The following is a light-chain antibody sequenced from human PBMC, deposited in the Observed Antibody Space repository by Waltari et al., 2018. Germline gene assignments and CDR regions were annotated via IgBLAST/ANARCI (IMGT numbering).Light chain of an antibody. CDR2: KAS. CDR1: QSLSSW. J-gene: IGKJ1*01. Sequence: DIQMTQSPSTLSASIGDRVTITCRASQSLSSWLAWYQQKPGKVPKVLIYKASNLESGVPPRFSGSESGTEFTLTITSLQPDDFATYYCQQYNSNSWTFGQGTKVEIK. V-gene: IGKV1-5*03. CDR3: QQYNSNSWT.